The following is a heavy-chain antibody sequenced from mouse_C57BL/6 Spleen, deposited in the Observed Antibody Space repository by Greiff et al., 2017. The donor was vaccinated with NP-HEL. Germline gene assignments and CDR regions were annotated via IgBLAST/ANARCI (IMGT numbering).Heavy chain of an antibody. CDR1: GYTFTSYW. Sequence: QVQLQQPGAELVMPGASVKLSCKASGYTFTSYWMHWVKQRPGQGLEWIGEIDPSDSYTNYNQKFKGKSTLTVDKSSSTAYMQLSSLTSEDSAVYDCARRYTTVVAPFDYWGQGTTLTVSS. J-gene: IGHJ2*01. D-gene: IGHD1-1*01. CDR2: IDPSDSYT. CDR3: ARRYTTVVAPFDY. V-gene: IGHV1-69*01.